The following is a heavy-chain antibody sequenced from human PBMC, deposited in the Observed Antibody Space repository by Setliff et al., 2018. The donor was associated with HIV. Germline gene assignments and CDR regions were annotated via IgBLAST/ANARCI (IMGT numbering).Heavy chain of an antibody. J-gene: IGHJ3*02. V-gene: IGHV3-49*04. CDR3: TRDKGYAFDI. CDR1: GFTFGDYA. Sequence: PGGSLRLSCTASGFTFGDYAMSWVRQAPGKGLEWVGFIRSKAYGVTTEYAASVKDRFTVSRDDSKSIAYLQINSLKTEDTAVYYCTRDKGYAFDIWGQGTMVTVSS. D-gene: IGHD5-18*01. CDR2: IRSKAYGVTT.